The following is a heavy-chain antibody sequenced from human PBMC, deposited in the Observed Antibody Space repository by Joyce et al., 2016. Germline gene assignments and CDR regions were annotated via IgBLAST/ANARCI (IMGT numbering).Heavy chain of an antibody. CDR1: GGTFNSFK. CDR3: AILNWGT. Sequence: QVQLVQSGAEVKKPGSSVKVSCQASGGTFNSFKISWVRQAPGQGLEWMGGIIPISDTTNYAQNFQGRFTITADQSTNTAYMEMTSLRSDDTAVYYCAILNWGTWGQGVLVTVSS. V-gene: IGHV1-69*01. D-gene: IGHD7-27*01. CDR2: IIPISDTT. J-gene: IGHJ5*02.